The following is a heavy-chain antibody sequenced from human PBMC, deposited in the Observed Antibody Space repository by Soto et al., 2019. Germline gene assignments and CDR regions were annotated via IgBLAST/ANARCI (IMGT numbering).Heavy chain of an antibody. D-gene: IGHD3-16*01. J-gene: IGHJ4*02. V-gene: IGHV1-69*01. CDR3: AMGGSPYVWFNEF. CDR1: GGLFSSYA. CDR2: IIPVFGTT. Sequence: QVQLVQSGAEVKKPGSSMKISCKASGGLFSSYAISWVRQAPGQGLEWMGGIIPVFGTTNYAQKFQDRVTITAEESTNTAYMDLSSLRSEDMAIYYCAMGGSPYVWFNEFWGQGTLVTVSS.